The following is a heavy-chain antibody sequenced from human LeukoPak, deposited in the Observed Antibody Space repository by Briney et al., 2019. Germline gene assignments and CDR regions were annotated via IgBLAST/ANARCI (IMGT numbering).Heavy chain of an antibody. Sequence: GGSLRLSCAASGFTFSSYGMHWVRQAPGKGLEWVAFMRYDGSNKYYADSVKGRFTISRDNSKNTLYLQMNSLRAEDTAVYYCAKDRLVVPAAMHFRSDAFDIWGQGTMVTVSS. D-gene: IGHD2-2*01. CDR2: MRYDGSNK. V-gene: IGHV3-30*02. CDR3: AKDRLVVPAAMHFRSDAFDI. CDR1: GFTFSSYG. J-gene: IGHJ3*02.